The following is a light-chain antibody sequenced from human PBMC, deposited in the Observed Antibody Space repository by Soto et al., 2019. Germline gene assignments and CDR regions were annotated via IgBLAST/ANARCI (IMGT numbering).Light chain of an antibody. V-gene: IGKV3-20*01. CDR2: SAS. CDR3: QQYYN. Sequence: IVLTQSPGTLSLSPGERATLSCRASQSVSSSDLAWYQQKPGQAPRLLIYSASIRATGIPDRFSGSGYGTDFTLTISRLEPEDFAVYYCQQYYNFGQGTKLEI. J-gene: IGKJ2*01. CDR1: QSVSSSD.